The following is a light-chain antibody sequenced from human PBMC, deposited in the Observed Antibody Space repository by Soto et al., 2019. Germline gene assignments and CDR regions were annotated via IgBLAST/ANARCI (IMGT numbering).Light chain of an antibody. J-gene: IGKJ1*01. Sequence: TQSPSSLSASTGDRVTITCRASQGISSYLAWYQQKPGQAPRLVIYDPSNRATGSPARFRGSGSGTDFTLTISSLEPEDFAVYYCQQRSNWPWTVGQGTKVDIK. CDR2: DPS. CDR3: QQRSNWPWT. V-gene: IGKV3-11*01. CDR1: QGISSY.